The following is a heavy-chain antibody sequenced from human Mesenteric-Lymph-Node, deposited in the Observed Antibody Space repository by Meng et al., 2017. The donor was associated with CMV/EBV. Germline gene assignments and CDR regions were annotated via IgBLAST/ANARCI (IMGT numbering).Heavy chain of an antibody. J-gene: IGHJ4*02. D-gene: IGHD3-10*01. Sequence: TVSGDAVSSGSYYWRWIRQPPGKGLEWTGYIYYSGSTNYNPSLKSRVTISVDTSKNQFSLKLSSVTAADTAVYYCARSYGSGSTNDYWGQGTLVTVSS. CDR1: GDAVSSGSYY. V-gene: IGHV4-61*01. CDR2: IYYSGST. CDR3: ARSYGSGSTNDY.